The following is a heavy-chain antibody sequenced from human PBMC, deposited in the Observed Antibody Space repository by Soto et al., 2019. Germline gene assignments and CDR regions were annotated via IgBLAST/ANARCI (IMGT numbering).Heavy chain of an antibody. J-gene: IGHJ4*02. CDR2: IYYSGST. D-gene: IGHD3-16*01. V-gene: IGHV4-61*01. CDR1: GGSVSSGSYY. CDR3: ARAPQGTYYDYVWGSYREYYFDY. Sequence: PSETLSLTCTVSGGSVSSGSYYWSWIRQPPGKGLEWIGYIYYSGSTNYNPSLKSRVTISVDTSKNQFSLKLSSVTAADTAVYYCARAPQGTYYDYVWGSYREYYFDYWGQGTLVTVYS.